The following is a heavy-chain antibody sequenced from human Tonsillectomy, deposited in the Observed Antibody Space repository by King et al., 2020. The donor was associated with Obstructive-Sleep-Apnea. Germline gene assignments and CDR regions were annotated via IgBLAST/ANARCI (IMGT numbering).Heavy chain of an antibody. V-gene: IGHV3-49*03. D-gene: IGHD3-10*01. CDR2: IRSKAYGGTT. CDR1: GFTFGDYG. J-gene: IGHJ6*02. Sequence: VQLVESGGGLVHPGRSLRLSCTASGFTFGDYGMSWFRQAPGKGLEWVGFIRSKAYGGTTEYAASVKGRFTISRDDSKSIAYLQMNSLKTEDTAVYYCTRGGLLWFGELFDYYAMDVWGQGTTVTVSS. CDR3: TRGGLLWFGELFDYYAMDV.